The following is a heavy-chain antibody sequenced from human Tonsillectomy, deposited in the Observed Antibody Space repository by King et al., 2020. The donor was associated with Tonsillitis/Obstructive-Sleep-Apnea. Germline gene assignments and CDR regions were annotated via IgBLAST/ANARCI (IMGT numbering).Heavy chain of an antibody. D-gene: IGHD2-2*02. CDR1: GGSFTAFY. CDR2: INHGGNP. V-gene: IGHV4-34*01. CDR3: ARGEAPDCSGSSCYIWFDP. Sequence: QVQLQQWGAGLLKPSETLSLTCAVYGGSFTAFYWGWIRQPPGKGLEWIGAINHGGNPNYNPSLRSRINISVDTSKNQFSLNLTSVTAADPAVYYCARGEAPDCSGSSCYIWFDPWGQGTLVTVPS. J-gene: IGHJ5*02.